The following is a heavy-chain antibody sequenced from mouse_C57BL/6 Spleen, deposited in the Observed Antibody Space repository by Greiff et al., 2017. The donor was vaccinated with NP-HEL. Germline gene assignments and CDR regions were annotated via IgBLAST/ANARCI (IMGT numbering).Heavy chain of an antibody. D-gene: IGHD1-1*01. CDR2: INPSSGYT. CDR3: ATSITTVVAPDAMDY. V-gene: IGHV1-4*01. J-gene: IGHJ4*01. CDR1: GYTFTSYT. Sequence: VQLQESGAELARPGASVKMSCKASGYTFTSYTMHWVKQRPGQGLEWIGYINPSSGYTKYNQKFKDKATLTADKSSSTAYMQLSSLTSEDSAVYYCATSITTVVAPDAMDYWGQGTSVTVSS.